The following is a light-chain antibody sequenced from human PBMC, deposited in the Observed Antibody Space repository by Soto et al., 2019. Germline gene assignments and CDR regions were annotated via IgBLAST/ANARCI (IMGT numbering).Light chain of an antibody. CDR2: WAS. J-gene: IGKJ2*01. CDR3: QQYYSTPYT. V-gene: IGKV4-1*01. Sequence: DIVMTQSPDSLAVSLGERATINCKSSQSVLYSSNNKNYLAWYQQKPGQPPKLLIYWASTRESGVPDRFSGSGSGTDFTLNISSLQAEDVAVYYCQQYYSTPYTFDQGTKLEIK. CDR1: QSVLYSSNNKNY.